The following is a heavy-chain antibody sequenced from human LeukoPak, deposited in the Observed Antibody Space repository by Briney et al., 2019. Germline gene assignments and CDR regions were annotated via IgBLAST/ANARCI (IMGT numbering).Heavy chain of an antibody. J-gene: IGHJ4*02. CDR2: INPKSGGA. CDR1: GYTFTDYY. V-gene: IGHV1-2*06. CDR3: ARGYDGYY. D-gene: IGHD1-1*01. Sequence: ASVKVSCKTSGYTFTDYYIHWVRQAPGQGLEWLGRINPKSGGANFSQKYQGRVTMTRDTTIGTASMELNRPPSDDTTAFYCARGYDGYYWGQETLVTVSS.